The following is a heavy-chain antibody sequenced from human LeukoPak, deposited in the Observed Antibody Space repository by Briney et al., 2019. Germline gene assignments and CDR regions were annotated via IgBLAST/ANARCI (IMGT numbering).Heavy chain of an antibody. D-gene: IGHD5/OR15-5a*01. CDR1: GGSISSYY. J-gene: IGHJ4*02. Sequence: PSETLSLTCTVSGGSISSYYWSWIRQPPRKGLEWIGYIYSSGSTNYNPSLKSRVTISVDTSKNRFSLRLTSVTAADTAVYYCARHFSVPYFDYRGQGTLVTVSS. CDR2: IYSSGST. CDR3: ARHFSVPYFDY. V-gene: IGHV4-59*08.